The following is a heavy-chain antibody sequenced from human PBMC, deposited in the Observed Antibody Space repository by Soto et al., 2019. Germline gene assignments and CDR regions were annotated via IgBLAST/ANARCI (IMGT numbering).Heavy chain of an antibody. J-gene: IGHJ6*02. Sequence: GGSLRLSCAGSQFTFSNYWMNWVRQAPGKGLEWEANINQDGSEKYYVDSVKGRFTISRDIAKNSLFLQMNSLRADDTAVYYCARASPGMEVWGQGTTVTVSS. CDR2: INQDGSEK. CDR1: QFTFSNYW. CDR3: ARASPGMEV. V-gene: IGHV3-7*01.